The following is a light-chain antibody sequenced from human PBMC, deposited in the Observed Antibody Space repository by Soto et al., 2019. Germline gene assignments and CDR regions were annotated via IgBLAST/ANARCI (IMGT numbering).Light chain of an antibody. CDR3: VLYMGSGIWV. Sequence: QTVVTQEPSFSVSPGRTVTLTCGLSSGSVSTSYYPSWYHQTPGQAPRTLIYSTNTRSSGVTDRFSGSILGNKAALTITGAQADDESDYYCVLYMGSGIWVFGGGTTVTVL. V-gene: IGLV8-61*01. CDR2: STN. CDR1: SGSVSTSYY. J-gene: IGLJ3*02.